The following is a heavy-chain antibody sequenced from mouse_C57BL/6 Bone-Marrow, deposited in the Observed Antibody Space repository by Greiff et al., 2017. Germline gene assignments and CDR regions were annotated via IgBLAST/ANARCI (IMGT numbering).Heavy chain of an antibody. V-gene: IGHV1-52*01. D-gene: IGHD2-10*02. CDR3: AREYGNYPLAY. Sequence: VQLQQPGAELVRPGSSVKLSCKASGYTFTSYWMHWVKQRPIQGLEWIGNIDPSDSETHYNQKFKDKATLTVDKSSSTAYMQLSSLTSEDSAVYYCAREYGNYPLAYWGQGTLVTVSA. CDR1: GYTFTSYW. CDR2: IDPSDSET. J-gene: IGHJ3*01.